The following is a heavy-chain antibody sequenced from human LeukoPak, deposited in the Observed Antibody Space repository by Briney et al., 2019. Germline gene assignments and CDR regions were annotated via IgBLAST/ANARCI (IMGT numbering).Heavy chain of an antibody. CDR3: AKDGLRELWPVGH. J-gene: IGHJ4*02. CDR1: GFTFSSYA. V-gene: IGHV3-23*01. D-gene: IGHD3-16*01. Sequence: AGGSLRLSCAASGFTFSSYAMSWVRQAPGKGLEWVSAISGSGGSTYYADSVKGRFTIPRDNSKNTLYLQMNSLRAEDTAVYYCAKDGLRELWPVGHWGQGTLVTVSS. CDR2: ISGSGGST.